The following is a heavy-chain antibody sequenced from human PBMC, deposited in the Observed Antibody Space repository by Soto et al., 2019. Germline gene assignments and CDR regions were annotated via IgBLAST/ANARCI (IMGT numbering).Heavy chain of an antibody. CDR1: GFTFSSYS. V-gene: IGHV3-21*01. D-gene: IGHD3-3*01. Sequence: GSLRLSCAASGFTFSSYSMNWVRQAPGKGLEWVSSISSSSYIYYADSVKGRFTISRDNAKNSLYLQMNSLRAEDTAVYYCARDITIFGVVPASDGMDVWGQGTTVTVSS. J-gene: IGHJ6*02. CDR2: ISSSSYI. CDR3: ARDITIFGVVPASDGMDV.